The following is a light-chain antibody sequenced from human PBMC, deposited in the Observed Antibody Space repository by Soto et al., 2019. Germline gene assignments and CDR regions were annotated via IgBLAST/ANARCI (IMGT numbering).Light chain of an antibody. J-gene: IGKJ1*01. CDR3: QHRSNWPT. V-gene: IGKV3-11*01. CDR2: DAS. Sequence: EIVLTQSPATLSLSPGERATLSCRASQSVSSYLAWYQQKPGQAPRLLIYDASNRATGIPARFSGSGSGTDFTLTISSLGPEDFALYYCQHRSNWPTFGQGTKVEIK. CDR1: QSVSSY.